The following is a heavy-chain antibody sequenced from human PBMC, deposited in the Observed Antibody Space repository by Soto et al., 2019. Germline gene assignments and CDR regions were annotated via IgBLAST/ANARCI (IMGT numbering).Heavy chain of an antibody. J-gene: IGHJ4*02. V-gene: IGHV4-39*02. D-gene: IGHD3-16*01. CDR3: AREFPYDERSHSYFDN. CDR2: IYYSGST. CDR1: GGSISSSSYY. Sequence: SDTLSLTCTVSGGSISSSSYYGGWIRQPPGQGLEWIGSIYYSGSTYYNPSLTSRVTISVDTSKNQFSLHLNSVTPEDTAVYYCAREFPYDERSHSYFDNCGQGDLVMVS.